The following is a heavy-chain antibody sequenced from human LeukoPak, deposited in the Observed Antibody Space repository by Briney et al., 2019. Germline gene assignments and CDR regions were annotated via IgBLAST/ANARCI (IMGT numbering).Heavy chain of an antibody. CDR1: GGTFSSYA. D-gene: IGHD3-10*01. V-gene: IGHV1-3*01. CDR2: INAGNGNT. CDR3: ARSRYYGSGAQDYYYGMDV. J-gene: IGHJ6*02. Sequence: GASVKVSCKASGGTFSSYAISWVRQAPGQGLEWMGWINAGNGNTKYSQKFQGRVTITRDTSASTAYMELSSLRSEDTAVYYCARSRYYGSGAQDYYYGMDVWGQGTTVTVSS.